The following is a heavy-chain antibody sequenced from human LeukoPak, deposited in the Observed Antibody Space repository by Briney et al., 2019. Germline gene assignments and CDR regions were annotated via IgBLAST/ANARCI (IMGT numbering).Heavy chain of an antibody. Sequence: SQTLSLTCAISGDSVSSNSAAWTWIRQSPSRGLEWLGRTFYRSKWYTDNAVSVKSRISINPDTSKNQFSLQLNSVTPEDTAVYYCARDQPISYDSSGYYSMLLDYWGQGTLVTVSS. J-gene: IGHJ4*02. CDR3: ARDQPISYDSSGYYSMLLDY. CDR2: TFYRSKWYT. D-gene: IGHD3-22*01. V-gene: IGHV6-1*01. CDR1: GDSVSSNSAA.